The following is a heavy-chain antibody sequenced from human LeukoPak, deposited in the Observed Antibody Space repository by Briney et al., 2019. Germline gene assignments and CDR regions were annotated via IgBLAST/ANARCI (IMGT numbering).Heavy chain of an antibody. D-gene: IGHD3-16*02. CDR2: IYYSGST. CDR1: GGSISSGDYY. CDR3: ARGNKYYDYVWGSYRSNYFDY. V-gene: IGHV4-30-4*01. Sequence: PSETLSLTCTVSGGSISSGDYYWSWIRQPPGKGLEWIGYIYYSGSTYYNPSLKSRGAISVDTSKNQFSLKLSSVTAADTAVYYCARGNKYYDYVWGSYRSNYFDYWGQGTLVTVSS. J-gene: IGHJ4*02.